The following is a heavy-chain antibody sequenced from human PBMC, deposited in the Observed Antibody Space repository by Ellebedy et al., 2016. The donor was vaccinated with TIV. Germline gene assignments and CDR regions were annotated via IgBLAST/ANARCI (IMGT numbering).Heavy chain of an antibody. V-gene: IGHV4-61*02. CDR2: IYASGNT. D-gene: IGHD3-10*01. CDR1: GGSITSGEYY. Sequence: SETLSLTXTVSGGSITSGEYYWNWIRQPAGKRLEWIGRIYASGNTDYNPSLKSRVTMSVDTSKNQFSLKLSSVTAADTAVYYCARSPYYHYGSGSLYGLDVWGQGTTVTVSS. CDR3: ARSPYYHYGSGSLYGLDV. J-gene: IGHJ6*02.